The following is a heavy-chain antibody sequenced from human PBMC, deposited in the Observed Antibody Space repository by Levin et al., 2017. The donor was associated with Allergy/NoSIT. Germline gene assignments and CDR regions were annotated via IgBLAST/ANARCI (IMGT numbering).Heavy chain of an antibody. J-gene: IGHJ5*02. D-gene: IGHD3-3*01. CDR2: ISGSSSYI. CDR3: ARDESRAIFGPLGS. V-gene: IGHV3-21*01. Sequence: PGGSLRLSCAASGFSFSSYSMNWVRQAPGKGLEWVSFISGSSSYIYYADSVKGRFTISRDNAKNSLYLQINSLRAEDTAVYYCARDESRAIFGPLGSWGQGTLLTVSS. CDR1: GFSFSSYS.